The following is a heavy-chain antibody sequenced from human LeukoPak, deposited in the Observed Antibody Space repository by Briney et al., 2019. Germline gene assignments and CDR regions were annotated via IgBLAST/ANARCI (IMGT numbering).Heavy chain of an antibody. V-gene: IGHV1-2*06. CDR3: ARGLLWFGDYYLHGMDV. J-gene: IGHJ6*02. CDR1: GYTFTSYG. CDR2: INPNSGGT. Sequence: ASVKVSCKASGYTFTSYGISWVRQAPGQGLEWMGRINPNSGGTNYAQKFQGRVTMTRDTSISTAYMELSRLRSDDTAVYYCARGLLWFGDYYLHGMDVWGQGTTVTVSS. D-gene: IGHD3-10*01.